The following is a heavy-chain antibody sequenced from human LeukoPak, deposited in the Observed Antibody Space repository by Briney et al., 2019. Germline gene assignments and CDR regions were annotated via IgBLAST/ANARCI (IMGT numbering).Heavy chain of an antibody. CDR1: GASMSHDY. CDR3: AKGSGWYYC. J-gene: IGHJ4*02. V-gene: IGHV4-59*01. D-gene: IGHD6-19*01. Sequence: PSETLSHTRIVSGASMSHDYWSWLRPPPGRGVEWVGYISYSGSTNYNPSLKSRATISINTSKNQFSNKLSSVTAADTAVYYCAKGSGWYYCWGQGTLVTVSS. CDR2: ISYSGST.